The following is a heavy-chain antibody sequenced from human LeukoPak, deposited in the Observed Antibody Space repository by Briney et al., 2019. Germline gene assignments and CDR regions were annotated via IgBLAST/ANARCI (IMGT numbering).Heavy chain of an antibody. CDR2: LNTGTGNP. CDR1: GYPFTNYA. V-gene: IGHV7-4-1*02. J-gene: IGHJ4*02. Sequence: GASVKVSCKTSGYPFTNYAINWVRQAPGQGLEFMGWLNTGTGNPTYAQAFTGRFVFSLDTSVSTAYLQISDLKPEDTAVYYCASLGAHGFDCWGQGTRVTVSS. CDR3: ASLGAHGFDC.